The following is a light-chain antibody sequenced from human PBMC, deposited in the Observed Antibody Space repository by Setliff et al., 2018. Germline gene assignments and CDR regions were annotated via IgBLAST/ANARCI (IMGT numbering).Light chain of an antibody. CDR1: SSNIGAGYD. CDR3: QSYDSGLSGPNYV. V-gene: IGLV1-40*01. Sequence: QSVLTQPPSVSGAPGQRVTISCTGSSSNIGAGYDVHWYQQLPGTAPKLLIYGNTNRPSGVPDRFSGSKSGTSASLAITGLQAADEADYYCQSYDSGLSGPNYVFGTGTNVTVL. J-gene: IGLJ1*01. CDR2: GNT.